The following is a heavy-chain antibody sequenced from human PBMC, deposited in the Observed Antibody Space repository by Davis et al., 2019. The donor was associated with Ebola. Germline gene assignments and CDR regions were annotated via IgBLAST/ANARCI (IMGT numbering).Heavy chain of an antibody. CDR2: INTGNGNS. CDR1: AYTFTSYG. D-gene: IGHD6-19*01. Sequence: ASVMDTCKASAYTFTSYGSSWVRQPAAQRRVGMGWINTGNGNSKYSQKFQDRLTHNSDTPAGTAYMELSSLGTDETAVFYCARATFSYNNDWYTDYWGPGSPVTVSS. J-gene: IGHJ4*03. CDR3: ARATFSYNNDWYTDY. V-gene: IGHV1-3*04.